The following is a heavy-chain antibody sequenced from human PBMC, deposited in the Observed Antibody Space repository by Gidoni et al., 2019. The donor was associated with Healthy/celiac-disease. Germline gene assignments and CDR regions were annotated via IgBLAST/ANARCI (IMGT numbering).Heavy chain of an antibody. V-gene: IGHV4-34*01. CDR2: INHSGST. Sequence: QVQLQQWGAGLLKPSETLSLTCAVYGGSFSGYYWRWIRPPPGKGREWIGEINHSGSTNYNPSLKSRVTISVDTSKNQFSLKLSSVTAADTAVYYCARARGYDILTGGYYYYGMDVWGQGTTVTVSS. CDR1: GGSFSGYY. D-gene: IGHD3-9*01. CDR3: ARARGYDILTGGYYYYGMDV. J-gene: IGHJ6*02.